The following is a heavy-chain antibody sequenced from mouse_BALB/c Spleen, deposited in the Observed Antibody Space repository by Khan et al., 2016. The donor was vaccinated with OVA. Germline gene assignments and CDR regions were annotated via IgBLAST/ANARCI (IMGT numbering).Heavy chain of an antibody. CDR2: ISTYSGNT. J-gene: IGHJ2*01. V-gene: IGHV1S137*01. Sequence: QLPLEQSGPELVRPGVSVKISCKGSGYTFTDYAMHWVKQSHAKSLEWIGLISTYSGNTNYKQKFKGKATMTVDKSSSTAYMELASLTSEDSAIYYCTRPAYDGYYDYWGQGTTLTVSS. CDR3: TRPAYDGYYDY. D-gene: IGHD2-3*01. CDR1: GYTFTDYA.